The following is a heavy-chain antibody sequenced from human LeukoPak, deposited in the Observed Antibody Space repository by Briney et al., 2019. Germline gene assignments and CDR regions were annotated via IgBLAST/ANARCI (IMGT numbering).Heavy chain of an antibody. D-gene: IGHD7-27*01. Sequence: SVKVSCKASGGTFSSYAISWVRQAPGQGLEWMGGIIPIFGTANYAQKFQGRVTITADDSTSTAYMVLSSLRSEDTAVYYCARVTGVRGTNYYYYGMDVWGQGTTVTVSS. CDR1: GGTFSSYA. V-gene: IGHV1-69*13. CDR2: IIPIFGTA. J-gene: IGHJ6*02. CDR3: ARVTGVRGTNYYYYGMDV.